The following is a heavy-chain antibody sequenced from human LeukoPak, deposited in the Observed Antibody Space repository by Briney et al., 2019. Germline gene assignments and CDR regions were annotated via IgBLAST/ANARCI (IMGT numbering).Heavy chain of an antibody. V-gene: IGHV3-7*01. Sequence: PGGSLRLSCAASGFIFSNYWMSWVRQAPGKGLEGVANIKQDGSEKSYVDSVTGRFTISRDNAKNSLYLQMNSLRAEDTAVYYCAREISSWYRTEGRFDPWGQGTLVTVSS. CDR3: AREISSWYRTEGRFDP. CDR2: IKQDGSEK. CDR1: GFIFSNYW. J-gene: IGHJ5*02. D-gene: IGHD6-13*01.